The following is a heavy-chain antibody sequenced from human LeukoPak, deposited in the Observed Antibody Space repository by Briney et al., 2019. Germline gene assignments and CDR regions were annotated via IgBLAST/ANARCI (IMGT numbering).Heavy chain of an antibody. V-gene: IGHV3-74*01. CDR2: INSDGSST. CDR3: AKAYYYDSSGLTH. D-gene: IGHD3-22*01. Sequence: GGSLRLSCAASGFTFSSYWMHWVRQAPGKGLVWVSRINSDGSSTSYADSVKGRFTISRDNAKNTLYLQMNSLRAEDTAVYYCAKAYYYDSSGLTHWGQGTLVTVSS. CDR1: GFTFSSYW. J-gene: IGHJ4*02.